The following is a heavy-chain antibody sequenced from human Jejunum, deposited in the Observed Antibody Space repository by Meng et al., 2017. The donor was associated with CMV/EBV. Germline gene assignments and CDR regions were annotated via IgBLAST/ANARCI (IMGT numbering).Heavy chain of an antibody. V-gene: IGHV3-74*01. CDR3: ARGTWRYFDL. CDR2: INHDGRAT. J-gene: IGHJ2*01. Sequence: LSCAASGFTFSSFWMNWVRQVPGKGLVWVSRINHDGRATIYADSVKGRFTISRDNAKNTLYLQMNSLRVEDTAVYYCARGTWRYFDLWGRGTLVTVSS. CDR1: GFTFSSFW. D-gene: IGHD5-12*01.